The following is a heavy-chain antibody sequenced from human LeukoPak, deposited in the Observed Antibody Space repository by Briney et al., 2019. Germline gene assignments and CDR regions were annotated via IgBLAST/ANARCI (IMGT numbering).Heavy chain of an antibody. D-gene: IGHD2-15*01. V-gene: IGHV4-39*02. Sequence: SSETLSLTCPVSGSSIGSSNYYWAWNRQPPGKGLEGIGTVSYTGRTYYNPSLKRRISISVDTSKNHFSLSLSSVTAADTAVYFCARLGYCSGGTCCHDYWGQGTLVTVCS. CDR1: GSSIGSSNYY. CDR3: ARLGYCSGGTCCHDY. CDR2: VSYTGRT. J-gene: IGHJ4*02.